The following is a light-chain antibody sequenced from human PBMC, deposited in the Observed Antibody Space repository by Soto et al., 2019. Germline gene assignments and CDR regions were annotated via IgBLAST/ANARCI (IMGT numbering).Light chain of an antibody. V-gene: IGKV1-39*01. CDR1: HDISTY. CDR2: GAS. J-gene: IGKJ4*01. Sequence: DIQMTQSPSSLSASVGDRVTITCRARHDISTYLNWYQQKPGKAPKLLIYGASRLQSGVPSGFSGTGSGTDFSLTISSLQPEDLATYYCQQTYNTVAFGGGTKVEI. CDR3: QQTYNTVA.